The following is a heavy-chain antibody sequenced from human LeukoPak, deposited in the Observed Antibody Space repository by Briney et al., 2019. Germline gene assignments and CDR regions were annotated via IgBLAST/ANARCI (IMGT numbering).Heavy chain of an antibody. CDR1: GFTFTTYS. D-gene: IGHD6-13*01. J-gene: IGHJ3*02. V-gene: IGHV3-21*01. CDR2: ITSSSASM. Sequence: GGSLRLSCAASGFTFTTYSMNWVRQAPGKGLEWVSSITSSSASMYYADSVKGRFTISRDNAKNSLYLQMNSLRAEDTAVYYCARESQQQLDAFDIWGQGTMVTVSS. CDR3: ARESQQQLDAFDI.